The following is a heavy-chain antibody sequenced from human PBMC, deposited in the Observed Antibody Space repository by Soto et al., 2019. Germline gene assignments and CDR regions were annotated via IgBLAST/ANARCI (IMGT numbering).Heavy chain of an antibody. V-gene: IGHV3-30*18. CDR1: GFTFSSYG. J-gene: IGHJ4*02. Sequence: GGSLRLSCAASGFTFSSYGMHWVRQAPGKGLEWVAVISYDGSNKYYADSVKGRFTISRDNSKNTLYLQMNSLRAEDTAVYYCAKDGTDYDILNGTDYWGQGTLVTVSS. D-gene: IGHD3-9*01. CDR3: AKDGTDYDILNGTDY. CDR2: ISYDGSNK.